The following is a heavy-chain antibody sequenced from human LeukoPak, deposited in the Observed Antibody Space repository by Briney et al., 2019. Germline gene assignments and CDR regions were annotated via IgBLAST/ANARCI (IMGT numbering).Heavy chain of an antibody. D-gene: IGHD3-22*01. J-gene: IGHJ4*02. CDR1: GYTFTSYD. Sequence: SVKVSCKASGYTFTSYDIKWVRQAAGQGLEWMGWMNHNIGKTGYAQKFQGRVTMTRNTFISTAYMELSSLRSEDTAVYYCARVGRNYYDSSGYYGWGQGTLVTVSS. CDR2: MNHNIGKT. CDR3: ARVGRNYYDSSGYYG. V-gene: IGHV1-8*01.